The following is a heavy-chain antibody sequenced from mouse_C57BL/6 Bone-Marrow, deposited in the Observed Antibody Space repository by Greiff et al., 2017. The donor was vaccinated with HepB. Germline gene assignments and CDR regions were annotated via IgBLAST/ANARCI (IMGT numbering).Heavy chain of an antibody. CDR2: INPNNGGT. J-gene: IGHJ2*01. V-gene: IGHV1-26*01. CDR3: AREYYGRRGYFDY. D-gene: IGHD1-1*01. CDR1: GYTFTDYY. Sequence: EVQLQQSGPELVKPGASVKISCKASGYTFTDYYMNWVQQSHGKSLEWIGDINPNNGGTSYNQKFKGKATLTVDKSSSTAYMELRSLTSEDSAVYYCAREYYGRRGYFDYWGQGTTLTVSS.